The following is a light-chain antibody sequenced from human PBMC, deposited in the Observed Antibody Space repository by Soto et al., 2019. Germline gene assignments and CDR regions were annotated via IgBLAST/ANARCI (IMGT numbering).Light chain of an antibody. CDR1: QSIASH. CDR2: DAS. CDR3: QQYNNWPTIT. Sequence: EIVLTQSPVTRSLAPGERANISCRASQSIASHLAWYQQKPCQAPRLIIHDASSRATGIPARFSGSGSGTDFTLTISSLQPEDFAVYYCQQYNNWPTITFGQGTRLDIK. V-gene: IGKV3-11*01. J-gene: IGKJ5*01.